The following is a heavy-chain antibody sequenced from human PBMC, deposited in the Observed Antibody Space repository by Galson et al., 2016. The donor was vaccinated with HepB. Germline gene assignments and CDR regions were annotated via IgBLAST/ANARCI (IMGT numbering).Heavy chain of an antibody. CDR3: ARTSGSKYARDV. CDR2: ISAYNGNT. Sequence: SVKVSCKASGYTFPSYGISWVRQAPGQGLEWMGWISAYNGNTNYAQNLQGRVSMTTDTSTSTAYMELRSLRSDDTAVYYCARTSGSKYARDVWGQGTTVTVSS. V-gene: IGHV1-18*01. J-gene: IGHJ6*02. CDR1: GYTFPSYG. D-gene: IGHD1-26*01.